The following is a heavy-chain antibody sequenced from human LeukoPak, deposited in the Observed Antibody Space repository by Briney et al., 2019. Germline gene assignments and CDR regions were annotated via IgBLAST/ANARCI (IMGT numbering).Heavy chain of an antibody. Sequence: SETLSLTCAVYGGSFSGYYWSWIRQPPGKGLEWIGEINHSGSTNYNPSLKSRVTISVDTSKNQFSLKLSSVTAGDTAVYYCARAESVGATPDFDYWGQGTLVTVSS. V-gene: IGHV4-34*01. CDR1: GGSFSGYY. J-gene: IGHJ4*02. CDR3: ARAESVGATPDFDY. D-gene: IGHD1-26*01. CDR2: INHSGST.